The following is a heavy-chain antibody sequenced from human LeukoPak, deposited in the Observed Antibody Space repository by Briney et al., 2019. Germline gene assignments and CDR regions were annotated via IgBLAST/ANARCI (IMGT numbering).Heavy chain of an antibody. CDR2: ISYDGSNK. Sequence: GGSLRLSCAASGFTFSSYAMHWVRQAPGKGLEWVAVISYDGSNKYYADSVKGRFTISRDNSKNTLYLQMNSLRAEDTAVYYCARGGPPTYYFDYWGQGTLVTVSS. D-gene: IGHD3-16*01. CDR3: ARGGPPTYYFDY. J-gene: IGHJ4*02. V-gene: IGHV3-30-3*01. CDR1: GFTFSSYA.